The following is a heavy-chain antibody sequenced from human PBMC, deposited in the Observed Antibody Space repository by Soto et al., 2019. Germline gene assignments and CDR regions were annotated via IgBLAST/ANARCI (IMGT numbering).Heavy chain of an antibody. Sequence: QVQLVQSGAEVKKPGASVKVSCKASGYTFTSYYMHWVRQAPGQGLEWMGIINPSGGSTSYAQKCQGRVTMTRDTSTSTVYMELSSLRSEDTAVYYCARDLANYYDSSGYSVWGQGTLVTVSS. D-gene: IGHD3-22*01. J-gene: IGHJ4*02. V-gene: IGHV1-46*01. CDR2: INPSGGST. CDR1: GYTFTSYY. CDR3: ARDLANYYDSSGYSV.